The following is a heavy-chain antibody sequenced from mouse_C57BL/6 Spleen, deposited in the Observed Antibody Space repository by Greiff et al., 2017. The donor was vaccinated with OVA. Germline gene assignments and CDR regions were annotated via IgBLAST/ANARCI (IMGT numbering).Heavy chain of an antibody. J-gene: IGHJ4*01. V-gene: IGHV7-1*01. CDR3: ARDDDGYYAMDD. CDR2: SRNKANDYTT. D-gene: IGHD2-3*01. Sequence: DVKLVESGGGLVQSGRSLRLSCATSGFTFSDFYMEWVRQAPGKGLEWIAASRNKANDYTTEYSASVKGRFIVSRDTSQSILYLQMNALISEDTAIYYCARDDDGYYAMDDWGQGTSVTVSS. CDR1: GFTFSDFY.